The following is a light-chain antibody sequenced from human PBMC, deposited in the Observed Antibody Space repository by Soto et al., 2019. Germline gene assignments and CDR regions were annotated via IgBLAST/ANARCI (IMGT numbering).Light chain of an antibody. CDR3: QQYGSSYT. V-gene: IGKV3-20*01. CDR1: QSVSSSY. CDR2: GAS. J-gene: IGKJ2*01. Sequence: EIVLTPSPGTLSLSPGERATLSCRASQSVSSSYLAWYQQKPGQAPRLRIYGASSRATGNPDRFSGSGSGTDFTLTISRLEPEVVALYYCQQYGSSYTFGQGTKLEIK.